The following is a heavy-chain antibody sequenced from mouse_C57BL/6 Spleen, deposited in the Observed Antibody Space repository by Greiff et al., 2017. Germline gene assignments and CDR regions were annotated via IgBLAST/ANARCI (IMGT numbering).Heavy chain of an antibody. J-gene: IGHJ3*01. CDR1: GFTFSSYA. D-gene: IGHD2-3*01. V-gene: IGHV5-9-1*02. Sequence: EVKLVEYGEGLVKPGGSLKLSCAASGFTFSSYAMSWVRQTPEKRLEWVAYSSSGGDYIDYADTMKGRFTISRDNARNTLYLKMSSLKSEDTAMYNCTRESDGYPWFAYWGQGTLVTVSA. CDR2: SSSGGDYI. CDR3: TRESDGYPWFAY.